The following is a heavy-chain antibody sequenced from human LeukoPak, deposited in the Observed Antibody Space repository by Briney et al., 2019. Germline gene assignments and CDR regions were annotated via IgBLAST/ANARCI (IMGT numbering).Heavy chain of an antibody. Sequence: PGGSLRLSCAASGFTFSSNYMSWVRQAPGKGLDWVSIIYSGGSTYSSDSVKGRFTISRDNSKNTLYLQMNSLRAEDTAVYYCARGRGAITGTTGYYFDYWGQGTLVTVSS. D-gene: IGHD1-20*01. V-gene: IGHV3-53*01. J-gene: IGHJ4*02. CDR3: ARGRGAITGTTGYYFDY. CDR1: GFTFSSNY. CDR2: IYSGGST.